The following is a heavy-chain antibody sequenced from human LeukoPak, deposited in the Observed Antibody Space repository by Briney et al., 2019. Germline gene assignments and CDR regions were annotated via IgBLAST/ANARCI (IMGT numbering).Heavy chain of an antibody. CDR3: ARSAEYYYDSSGCPNFDY. J-gene: IGHJ4*02. D-gene: IGHD3-22*01. V-gene: IGHV1-18*01. Sequence: ASVKVSCKASGYTFTSCGISWVRQAPGQGLEWMGWISAYNGNTNYAQKLQGRVTMTTDTSTSTAYMELRSLRSDDTAVYYCARSAEYYYDSSGCPNFDYWGQGTLVTVSS. CDR1: GYTFTSCG. CDR2: ISAYNGNT.